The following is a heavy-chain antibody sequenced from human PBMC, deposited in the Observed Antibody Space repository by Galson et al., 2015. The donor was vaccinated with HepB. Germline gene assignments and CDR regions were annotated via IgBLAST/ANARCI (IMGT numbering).Heavy chain of an antibody. Sequence: SLRLSCAGSRFTFDDYAMHWVRQAPGKGLEWVSGISWNSGSLDYADSVKGRFTFSRDNAKNSLYLQMNSMRAEDTALYYCAKDIEGRGSWYNGDAFDIWGQGTMVTVSS. CDR3: AKDIEGRGSWYNGDAFDI. D-gene: IGHD6-13*01. J-gene: IGHJ3*02. CDR1: RFTFDDYA. CDR2: ISWNSGSL. V-gene: IGHV3-9*01.